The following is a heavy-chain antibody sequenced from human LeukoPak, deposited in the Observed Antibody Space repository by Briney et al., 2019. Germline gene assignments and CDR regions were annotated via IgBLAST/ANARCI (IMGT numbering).Heavy chain of an antibody. V-gene: IGHV3-30*04. J-gene: IGHJ4*02. CDR2: ISYDGSNK. Sequence: GRSLRLSCAASGFTFSSYAMHWVRQAPGKGLEWVAVISYDGSNKYYADSEKGRFTISRDNSKNTLYLQMNSLRAEDTAVYYCARALDYWGQGTLVTVSS. CDR1: GFTFSSYA. CDR3: ARALDY.